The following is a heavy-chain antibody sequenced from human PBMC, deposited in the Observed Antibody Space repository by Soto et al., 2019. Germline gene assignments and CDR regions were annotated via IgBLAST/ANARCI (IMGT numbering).Heavy chain of an antibody. V-gene: IGHV3-49*03. D-gene: IGHD3-16*02. Sequence: GGSLRLSFTASGFTFGDYAMSWFRQAPGKGLEWVGFIRSKAYGGTTEYAASVKGRFTISRDDYKSIAYVQMNSLKTEDTAVYYCTXDSIMIKFGGVIVAPEGYYCYGMDVWGQGATVTVSS. J-gene: IGHJ6*02. CDR2: IRSKAYGGTT. CDR3: TXDSIMIKFGGVIVAPEGYYCYGMDV. CDR1: GFTFGDYA.